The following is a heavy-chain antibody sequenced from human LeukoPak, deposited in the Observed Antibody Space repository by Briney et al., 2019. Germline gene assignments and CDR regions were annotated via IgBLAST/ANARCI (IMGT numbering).Heavy chain of an antibody. V-gene: IGHV3-48*03. CDR1: AFTFSSYD. Sequence: GGSLRLSCAASAFTFSSYDMNWVRQAPGKGLEWISYISSSGSTIYYADSVKGRFTISRDNAKNSLYLQMNSLRAEDTAVYYCARGTRLSSSSWYYGMDVWGQGTTVTVSS. CDR2: ISSSGSTI. CDR3: ARGTRLSSSSWYYGMDV. J-gene: IGHJ6*02. D-gene: IGHD6-13*01.